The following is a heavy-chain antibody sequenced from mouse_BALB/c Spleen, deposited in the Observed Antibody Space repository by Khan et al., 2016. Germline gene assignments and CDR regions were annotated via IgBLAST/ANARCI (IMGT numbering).Heavy chain of an antibody. D-gene: IGHD2-2*01. V-gene: IGHV6-6*02. CDR1: GFTFSNYW. Sequence: EVKLEVSGGGLVQPGGSMKLSCVASGFTFSNYWMNWVRQSPEKGLEWVAEIRLKSNNYATHYAESVKGRFTISRDDSKSSVYLQMNNLRAEDTGIYYCTRGGYYGYCYAMDYWGQGTSVTVSS. CDR3: TRGGYYGYCYAMDY. J-gene: IGHJ4*01. CDR2: IRLKSNNYAT.